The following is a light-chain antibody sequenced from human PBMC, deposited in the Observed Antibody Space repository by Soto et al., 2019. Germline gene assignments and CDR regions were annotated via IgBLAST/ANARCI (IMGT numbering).Light chain of an antibody. CDR3: TAWDDSLNAWL. V-gene: IGLV1-44*01. Sequence: QSVLTQPPSASGTPGQRVTISCSGSSSNIEENSVTWYQWLPGAAPRLLIYNDYQRPSGVSDRFSGSKSGTSASLAISGLQYEDDADYYCTAWDDSLNAWLFGGGPQLTVL. CDR1: SSNIEENS. CDR2: NDY. J-gene: IGLJ3*02.